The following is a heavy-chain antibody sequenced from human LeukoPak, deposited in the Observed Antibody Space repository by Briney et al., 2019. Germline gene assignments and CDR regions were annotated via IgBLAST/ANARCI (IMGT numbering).Heavy chain of an antibody. D-gene: IGHD1-14*01. Sequence: GGSLRLSCAASGFTFSSYWMNWVRQAPGKGLVWVSRINFDGSSTSYADSVKGRFTISRDNAKNTLYLQMNSLRAEDTAVYYCARVRYCDYWGQGTLVTVSS. CDR1: GFTFSSYW. J-gene: IGHJ4*02. CDR3: ARVRYCDY. V-gene: IGHV3-74*01. CDR2: INFDGSST.